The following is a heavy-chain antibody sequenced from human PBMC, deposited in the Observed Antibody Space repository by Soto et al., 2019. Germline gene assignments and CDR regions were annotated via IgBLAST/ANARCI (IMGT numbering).Heavy chain of an antibody. J-gene: IGHJ6*02. CDR3: AREPDYDFWSGYYSPYYYYYGMDV. CDR2: ISAYNGNT. D-gene: IGHD3-3*01. V-gene: IGHV1-18*01. Sequence: ASVKVSCKASGYTFTSYGISWVRQAPGQGLEWMGWISAYNGNTNYAQKLQGRVTMTTDTSTSTAYMELRSLRSDDTAVYYCAREPDYDFWSGYYSPYYYYYGMDVWGQGTKVTVSS. CDR1: GYTFTSYG.